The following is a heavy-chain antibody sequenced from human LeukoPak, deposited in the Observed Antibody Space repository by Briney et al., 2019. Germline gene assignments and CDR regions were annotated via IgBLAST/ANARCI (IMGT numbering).Heavy chain of an antibody. J-gene: IGHJ5*02. CDR2: INPKSDGT. Sequence: ASVKFSCKASGYTFNDFYIHWLRQAPGQGLEWMGWINPKSDGTNLAQKFQGRVTMTRDTSISTAYIERSRLKSDDTAVSYCARRIEADGTNWFDPWGQGNLVIVSS. CDR1: GYTFNDFY. V-gene: IGHV1-2*02. CDR3: ARRIEADGTNWFDP. D-gene: IGHD6-13*01.